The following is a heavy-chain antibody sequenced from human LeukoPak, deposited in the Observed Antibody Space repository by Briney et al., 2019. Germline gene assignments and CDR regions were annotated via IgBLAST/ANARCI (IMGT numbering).Heavy chain of an antibody. Sequence: PGGSLRLSCAASGFTFSSYAMSWVRQAPGKGLEWVSAISGSGGSTYYADSVKGRFTISRDNSKNTLYLQMNSLRAEDTAVYYCARDVVAAHSYNHPNAFDIWGQGTMVTVSS. CDR3: ARDVVAAHSYNHPNAFDI. D-gene: IGHD1-14*01. V-gene: IGHV3-23*01. CDR1: GFTFSSYA. J-gene: IGHJ3*02. CDR2: ISGSGGST.